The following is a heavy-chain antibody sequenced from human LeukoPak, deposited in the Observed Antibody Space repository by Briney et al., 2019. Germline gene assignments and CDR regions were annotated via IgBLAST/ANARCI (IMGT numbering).Heavy chain of an antibody. CDR2: INHSGST. V-gene: IGHV4-34*01. D-gene: IGHD3-3*01. Sequence: SETLSLTCAVYGGSFSGYYWSWIRQPPGKGLEWIGEINHSGSTNYNPSLKSRVTISVDTSKNQFSLKLSPVTAADTAVYYCARGKVGDFWSGSYYYYGMDVWGQGTTVTVSS. CDR3: ARGKVGDFWSGSYYYYGMDV. CDR1: GGSFSGYY. J-gene: IGHJ6*02.